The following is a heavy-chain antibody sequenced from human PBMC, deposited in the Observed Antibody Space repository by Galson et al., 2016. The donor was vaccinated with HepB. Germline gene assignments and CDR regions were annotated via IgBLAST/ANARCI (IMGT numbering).Heavy chain of an antibody. D-gene: IGHD4-23*01. CDR1: GFTFSDYW. Sequence: SLRLSCAASGFTFSDYWMHWVRQVPGQGLVWISRLNSDMPIIDYVDSVKGRFTISRDNAKSTMYLQLNNLRPDDTAVYYCARAVGSGNSGLAYWGHGTLVTVSS. J-gene: IGHJ4*01. V-gene: IGHV3-74*01. CDR2: LNSDMPII. CDR3: ARAVGSGNSGLAY.